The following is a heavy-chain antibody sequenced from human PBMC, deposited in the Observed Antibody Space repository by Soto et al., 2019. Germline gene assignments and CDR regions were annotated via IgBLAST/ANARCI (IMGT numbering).Heavy chain of an antibody. D-gene: IGHD5-12*01. CDR2: IYYSGST. J-gene: IGHJ6*02. V-gene: IGHV4-31*03. Sequence: PSETLSLTCTVSGGSISSGGYYWSWIRQHPGKGLEWIGYIYYSGSTYYNPSLKSRVTISVDTSKNQFSLKLSSVTAADTAVYYCAGYSGYQSDYYYYGMDVWGQGTTVTVSS. CDR1: GGSISSGGYY. CDR3: AGYSGYQSDYYYYGMDV.